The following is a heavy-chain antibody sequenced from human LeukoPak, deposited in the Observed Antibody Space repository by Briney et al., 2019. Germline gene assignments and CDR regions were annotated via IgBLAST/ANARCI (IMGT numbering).Heavy chain of an antibody. CDR1: GFTFSSYW. Sequence: GGSLRLSCAASGFTFSSYWMSWVRQAPGKGLEWVANIKQDGSEKYYVDSVKGQFTISRDNAKNSLYLQMNSLRAEDTAVYYCARASTYYDFWSGYYNYYYYGMDVWGQGTTVTVSS. D-gene: IGHD3-3*01. CDR3: ARASTYYDFWSGYYNYYYYGMDV. J-gene: IGHJ6*02. CDR2: IKQDGSEK. V-gene: IGHV3-7*01.